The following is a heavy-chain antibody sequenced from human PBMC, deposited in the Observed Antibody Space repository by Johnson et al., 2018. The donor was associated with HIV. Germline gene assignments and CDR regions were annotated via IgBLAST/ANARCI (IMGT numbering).Heavy chain of an antibody. D-gene: IGHD2-21*01. CDR1: GFTFSSYA. J-gene: IGHJ3*02. CDR3: TTVDCGGDCYSGHAFDI. Sequence: EQLVESGGGVVQPGRSLRLSCAASGFTFSSYAMHWVRQAPGKGLEWIGHIKSKTDGGTTDYAAPVKGRFTIERDDSKNTLYLQMNSLKTEDTAVYYCTTVDCGGDCYSGHAFDIWGQGTMVTVSS. V-gene: IGHV3-15*01. CDR2: IKSKTDGGTT.